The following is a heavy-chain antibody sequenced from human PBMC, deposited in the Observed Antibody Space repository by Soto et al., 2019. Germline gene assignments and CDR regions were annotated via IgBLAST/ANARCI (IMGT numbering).Heavy chain of an antibody. D-gene: IGHD3-10*01. CDR3: AKDQLRGVRGVITYYYGMDV. CDR2: ISYDGSNK. CDR1: GFTFSSYG. J-gene: IGHJ6*02. V-gene: IGHV3-30*18. Sequence: QVQLVESGGGVVQPGRSLRLSCAASGFTFSSYGMHWVRQAPGKGLEWVAVISYDGSNKYYADSVKGLFTISRDKSKNTLYLQMNSLRAEDTDVYYCAKDQLRGVRGVITYYYGMDVWGQGTTVTVSS.